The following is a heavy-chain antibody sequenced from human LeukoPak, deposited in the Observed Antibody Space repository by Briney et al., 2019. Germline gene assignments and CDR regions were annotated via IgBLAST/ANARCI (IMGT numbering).Heavy chain of an antibody. J-gene: IGHJ3*02. CDR3: ARAPHNDAFDI. Sequence: PGGSLRLSCAASGFTFNSYSMNWVRQAPGKGLEWVSSISISNGYIYYADSVKGRSTISRDNAKNSLYLQMNSLRAEDTAVYYCARAPHNDAFDIWGQGTMVTVSS. CDR1: GFTFNSYS. V-gene: IGHV3-21*01. CDR2: ISISNGYI.